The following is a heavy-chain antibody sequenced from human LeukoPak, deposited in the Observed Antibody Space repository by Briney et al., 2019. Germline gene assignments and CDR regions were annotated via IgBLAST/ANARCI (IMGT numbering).Heavy chain of an antibody. D-gene: IGHD6-19*01. CDR1: GFTFSSYG. Sequence: GGSLRLSCAASGFTFSSYGMSWVRQAPGKGLEWVSAISGSGGSTYYADSVKGRFTISRDNSKNTLYLQMNSLRAEDTAVYYCTGGLSAVAGDYWGQGTLVTVSS. CDR3: TGGLSAVAGDY. CDR2: ISGSGGST. J-gene: IGHJ4*02. V-gene: IGHV3-23*01.